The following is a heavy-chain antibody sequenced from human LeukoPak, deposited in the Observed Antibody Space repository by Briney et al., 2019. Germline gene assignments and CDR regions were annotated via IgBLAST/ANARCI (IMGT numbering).Heavy chain of an antibody. V-gene: IGHV5-51*01. CDR2: IYPGVSDT. D-gene: IGHD3-22*01. Sequence: GESLKISCKASGYTFTSYWIAWVRQMPGKGLEWMGSIYPGVSDTRYSPSFQGQVTISADRSINTAYLQWSSLKASDTAMYYCARVHYYDRSGYYAYWGQGTLVTVSS. CDR3: ARVHYYDRSGYYAY. J-gene: IGHJ4*02. CDR1: GYTFTSYW.